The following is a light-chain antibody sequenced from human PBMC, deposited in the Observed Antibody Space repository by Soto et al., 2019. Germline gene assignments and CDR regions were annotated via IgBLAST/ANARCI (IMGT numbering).Light chain of an antibody. J-gene: IGLJ1*01. CDR1: SSDIGGYNY. Sequence: QSVLTQPASVSGSPGQSITISRTGTSSDIGGYNYVSWYQQYPGKAPKVMIYEVRNRPSGVSNRFSGTKSGNTASLTISGLQAEDEADYYCSSYTSISTLVFGTGTKVTVL. V-gene: IGLV2-14*01. CDR2: EVR. CDR3: SSYTSISTLV.